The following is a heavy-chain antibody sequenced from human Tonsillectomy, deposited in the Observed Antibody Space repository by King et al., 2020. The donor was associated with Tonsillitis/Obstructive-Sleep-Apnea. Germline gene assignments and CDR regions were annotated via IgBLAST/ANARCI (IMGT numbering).Heavy chain of an antibody. CDR1: GGSISSYY. CDR2: IYYNGST. J-gene: IGHJ4*02. D-gene: IGHD1-1*01. Sequence: VQLQESGPGLVKPSETLSLTCTVSGGSISSYYWSWIRQPPGKGLEWIGYIYYNGSTNYNPSLKSRVTISVDTSKNQFSLKLSSVTAADTAVYYCARHLDAADYWGQGTLVTVSS. V-gene: IGHV4-59*08. CDR3: ARHLDAADY.